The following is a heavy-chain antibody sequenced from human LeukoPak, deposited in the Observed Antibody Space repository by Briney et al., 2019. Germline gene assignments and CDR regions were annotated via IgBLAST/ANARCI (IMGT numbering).Heavy chain of an antibody. CDR3: ARVRSGLHMDV. Sequence: GGSLRLSCSASGFTFSNYAMYWVRQAPGKGLEWVSYISSRGTTIYYVDSVKGRFTISRDNAKNSLYLQMNSLRAEDTALYYCARVRSGLHMDVWGQGTTVTVSS. CDR2: ISSRGTTI. D-gene: IGHD2-15*01. CDR1: GFTFSNYA. J-gene: IGHJ6*02. V-gene: IGHV3-48*03.